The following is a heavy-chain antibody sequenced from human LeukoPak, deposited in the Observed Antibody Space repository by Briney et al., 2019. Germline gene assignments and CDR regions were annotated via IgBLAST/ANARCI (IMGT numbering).Heavy chain of an antibody. J-gene: IGHJ6*03. CDR1: GGSISSYY. CDR2: IYYSGST. V-gene: IGHV4-59*08. Sequence: SETLSLTCTVSGGSISSYYWSWIRQPPGKGLEWIGYIYYSGSTNYNPSLKSRVTISVDTSKNQFSLKLSSVTAADTAVYYCARGVGWFGELFNYYYYMDVWGKGTTVTISS. CDR3: ARGVGWFGELFNYYYYMDV. D-gene: IGHD3-10*01.